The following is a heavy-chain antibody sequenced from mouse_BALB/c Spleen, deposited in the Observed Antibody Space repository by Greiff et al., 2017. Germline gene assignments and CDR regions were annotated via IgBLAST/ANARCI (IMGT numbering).Heavy chain of an antibody. CDR1: GYTFTDYY. CDR3: ARSGYGRKFLWYFDV. V-gene: IGHV1-84*02. D-gene: IGHD1-1*01. Sequence: QVQLKQSGPELVKPGASVKISCKASGYTFTDYYINWVKQKPGQGLEWIGWIYPGSGNTKYNEKFKGKATLTVDTSSSTAYMQLSSLTSEDTAVYFCARSGYGRKFLWYFDVWGAGTTVTVSS. CDR2: IYPGSGNT. J-gene: IGHJ1*01.